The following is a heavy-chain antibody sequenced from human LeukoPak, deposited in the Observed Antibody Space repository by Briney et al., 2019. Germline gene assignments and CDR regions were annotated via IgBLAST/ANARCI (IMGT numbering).Heavy chain of an antibody. CDR2: ISSSGSTI. J-gene: IGHJ6*02. CDR1: GFTFSSYE. Sequence: GGSLGLSCAASGFTFSSYEMNWVRQAPGKGLEWVSYISSSGSTIYCADSVKGRFTISRDNAKNSLYLQMNSLRAEDTAVYYCATHSSSWTLGMDVWGQGTTVTVSS. V-gene: IGHV3-48*03. CDR3: ATHSSSWTLGMDV. D-gene: IGHD6-13*01.